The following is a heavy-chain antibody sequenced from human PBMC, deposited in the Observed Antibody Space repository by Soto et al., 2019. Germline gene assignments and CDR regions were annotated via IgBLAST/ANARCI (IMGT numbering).Heavy chain of an antibody. V-gene: IGHV3-11*01. Sequence: GGSLRLSCAASGFTFSDYYMSWIRQAPGKGLEWVSYISSSGSTIYYADYVKGRFTISRDNAKNSLYLQMNSLRAEDTAVYYCARDASETIFGVVIPFWGQGTLVTVSS. J-gene: IGHJ4*02. D-gene: IGHD3-3*01. CDR3: ARDASETIFGVVIPF. CDR1: GFTFSDYY. CDR2: ISSSGSTI.